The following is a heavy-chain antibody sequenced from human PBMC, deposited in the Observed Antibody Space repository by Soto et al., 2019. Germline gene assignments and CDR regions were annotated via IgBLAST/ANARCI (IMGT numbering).Heavy chain of an antibody. CDR2: IIPVFGTT. D-gene: IGHD3-10*01. CDR3: AREPFGRFDP. V-gene: IGHV1-69*01. J-gene: IGHJ5*02. CDR1: GDSFGSYA. Sequence: QMQLVQSGPEVKKPGSSVKVSCKASGDSFGSYAVSWGRQAPGQGLEWMGAIIPVFGTTNYTQKFQGRVTITADDSKTTAYMELRSLRSDDTAVYYCAREPFGRFDPWGQGTLVTVSS.